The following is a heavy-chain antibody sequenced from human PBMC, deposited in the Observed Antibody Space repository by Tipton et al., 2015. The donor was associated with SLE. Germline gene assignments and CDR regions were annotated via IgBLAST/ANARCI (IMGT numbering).Heavy chain of an antibody. CDR1: GGSFSGYY. J-gene: IGHJ4*02. Sequence: TLSLTCAVYGGSFSGYYWSWIRQPPGKGLEWIGEINHSGSTNYNPSLKSRVTISVDTSKNQFSLKLSSVTAADTAVYYCARGLVLGHSSGLNYWGQGTLVTVSS. CDR2: INHSGST. V-gene: IGHV4-34*01. D-gene: IGHD6-19*01. CDR3: ARGLVLGHSSGLNY.